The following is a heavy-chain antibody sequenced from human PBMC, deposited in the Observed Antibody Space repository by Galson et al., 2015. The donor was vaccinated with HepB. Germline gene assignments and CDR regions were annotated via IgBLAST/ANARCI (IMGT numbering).Heavy chain of an antibody. V-gene: IGHV3-23*01. CDR1: GFTFSSYA. D-gene: IGHD1-26*01. CDR2: ISGSGGST. CDR3: AKARYSGSDNFDY. J-gene: IGHJ4*02. Sequence: SLRLSCAASGFTFSSYAMSWVRQAPGKGLEWVSAISGSGGSTYYADTVKGRFTISRDTSKNTLYLQMNSLRAEDTAVYYCAKARYSGSDNFDYWGQGTLVTVSS.